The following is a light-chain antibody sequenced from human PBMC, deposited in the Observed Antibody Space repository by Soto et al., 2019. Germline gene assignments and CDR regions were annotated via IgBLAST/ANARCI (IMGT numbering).Light chain of an antibody. CDR3: QRYGGTPYT. Sequence: DIQMTQSPSSLSASIGDRVTITCRASQDISDYLAWYQQKPGKVPNLLIYAASTLQSGVPSRFSGSGSGTEFTLTSSNLQSEDVASYYCQRYGGTPYTFGPGTKVDIK. V-gene: IGKV1-27*01. J-gene: IGKJ3*01. CDR2: AAS. CDR1: QDISDY.